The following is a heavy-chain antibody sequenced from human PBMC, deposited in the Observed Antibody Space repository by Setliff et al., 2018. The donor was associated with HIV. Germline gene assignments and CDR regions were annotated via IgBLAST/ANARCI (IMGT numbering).Heavy chain of an antibody. CDR2: ISGSGIGS. V-gene: IGHV3-23*01. CDR1: GFTFSRYA. J-gene: IGHJ4*02. D-gene: IGHD4-4*01. Sequence: GGSLRLSCAASGFTFSRYAMTWFRQAPGKGLEWVSAISGSGIGSYYRESVKGRFTVSRDNSNNTVYLQMNSLRAEDAAMYYCAKTQTVITVYGPFDSWGQGTPVTVSS. CDR3: AKTQTVITVYGPFDS.